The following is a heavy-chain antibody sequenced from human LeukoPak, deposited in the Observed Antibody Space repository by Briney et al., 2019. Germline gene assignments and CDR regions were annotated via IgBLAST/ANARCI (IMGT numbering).Heavy chain of an antibody. D-gene: IGHD6-13*01. CDR3: AKGGRYSSSPGSWFDP. CDR2: ISYDGSNK. CDR1: GFTFSSYA. V-gene: IGHV3-30*04. Sequence: PGGSLRLSCAASGFTFSSYAMHWVRQAPGKGLEWVAVISYDGSNKYYADSVKGRFTISRDNSKNTLYLQMNSLRAEDTAVYYCAKGGRYSSSPGSWFDPWGQGTLVTVSS. J-gene: IGHJ5*02.